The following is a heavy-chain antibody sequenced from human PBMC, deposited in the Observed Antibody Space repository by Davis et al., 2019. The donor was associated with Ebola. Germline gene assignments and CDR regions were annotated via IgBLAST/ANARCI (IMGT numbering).Heavy chain of an antibody. V-gene: IGHV1-69*13. J-gene: IGHJ4*02. D-gene: IGHD3-22*01. Sequence: SVKVSCKASGGTFSSYAISWVRQAPGQGLEWMGGIIPIFGTANYAQKFQGRVTITADESTSTAYMELSSLRSEDTAVYYCARDPYYYDSSGYYWGYFDYWGQGTLVTVSS. CDR1: GGTFSSYA. CDR2: IIPIFGTA. CDR3: ARDPYYYDSSGYYWGYFDY.